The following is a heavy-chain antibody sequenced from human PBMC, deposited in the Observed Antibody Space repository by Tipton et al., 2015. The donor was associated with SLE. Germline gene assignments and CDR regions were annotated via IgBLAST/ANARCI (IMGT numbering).Heavy chain of an antibody. Sequence: LRLSCSVSGGSISHFYWSWIRQPLGKGLEWIAYIYYSGTTNYNPSLKSRVSISVDTSKNHFSLNLYSVTAADTAVYYCARGSRGVGFDVWGHGTTVIVSS. V-gene: IGHV4-59*01. CDR1: GGSISHFY. D-gene: IGHD3-10*01. CDR2: IYYSGTT. CDR3: ARGSRGVGFDV. J-gene: IGHJ6*02.